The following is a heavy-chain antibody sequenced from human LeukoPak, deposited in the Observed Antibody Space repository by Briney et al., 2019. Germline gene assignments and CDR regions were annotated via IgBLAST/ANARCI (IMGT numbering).Heavy chain of an antibody. D-gene: IGHD6-6*01. J-gene: IGHJ4*02. V-gene: IGHV4-59*08. Sequence: SETLSLTCTVSGGSIVSYYWSWIRQPPGKGLEWIGYIYYTGSTNYNPSLKSRVTISVDTSKNQFSLKLSSVTAADTAVYYCARHDPRGEPARLGFFDYWGQGTLVTVSS. CDR3: ARHDPRGEPARLGFFDY. CDR1: GGSIVSYY. CDR2: IYYTGST.